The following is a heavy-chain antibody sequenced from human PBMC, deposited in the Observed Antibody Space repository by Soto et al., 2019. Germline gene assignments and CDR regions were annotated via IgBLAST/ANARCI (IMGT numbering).Heavy chain of an antibody. D-gene: IGHD2-2*01. CDR3: ARWDGDIVVVPAAKGIDL. CDR1: GYTFTSYD. V-gene: IGHV1-8*01. CDR2: MNPNSGNT. J-gene: IGHJ5*02. Sequence: ASVKVSCKASGYTFTSYDINWVRQATGQGLEWMGWMNPNSGNTDYAQKFQGRVTMTRNTSISTAYMELSSLRSDDTAVYYCARWDGDIVVVPAAKGIDLWGQGTLGTVSS.